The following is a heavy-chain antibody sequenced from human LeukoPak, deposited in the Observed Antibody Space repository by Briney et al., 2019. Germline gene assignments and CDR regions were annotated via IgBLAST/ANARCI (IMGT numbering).Heavy chain of an antibody. V-gene: IGHV4-39*07. CDR2: IYYSGST. J-gene: IGHJ4*02. D-gene: IGHD6-19*01. CDR3: ARDGGSGWFDY. Sequence: SETLSLTCTVSGASISSNTYYWGWIRQPPGRGLEWIGSIYYSGSTYYNPSLKSRVTISVDTSKNQFSLKLSSVTAADTAVYYCARDGGSGWFDYWGQGTLVTVSS. CDR1: GASISSNTYY.